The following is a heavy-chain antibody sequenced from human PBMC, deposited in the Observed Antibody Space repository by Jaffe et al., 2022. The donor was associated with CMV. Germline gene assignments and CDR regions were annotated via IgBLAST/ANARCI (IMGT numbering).Heavy chain of an antibody. J-gene: IGHJ6*02. CDR1: GGSVYSTTSF. D-gene: IGHD2-2*01. CDR3: ARATWGEWVTSWRDYYYYGLDV. V-gene: IGHV4-61*01. CDR2: IYYNGNT. Sequence: QVQLQESGPGLVKPSETLSLTCTVSGGSVYSTTSFWSWIRQPPGKGPEWIGYIYYNGNTNYNPSLKSRITISIDTSNNQFSLNLNSVTAADTAVYYCARATWGEWVTSWRDYYYYGLDVWGPGTTVIVPS.